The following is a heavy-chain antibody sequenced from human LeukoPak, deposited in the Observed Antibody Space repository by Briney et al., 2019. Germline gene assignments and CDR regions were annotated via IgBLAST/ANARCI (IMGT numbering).Heavy chain of an antibody. D-gene: IGHD3-10*01. CDR2: IYYSGST. V-gene: IGHV4-61*01. J-gene: IGHJ4*02. CDR3: ARSTGSQLLWFGEFDY. Sequence: SETLSLTCTVSGGSVSSGSYYWSWLRQPPGTGLEWIGYIYYSGSTNYNPSLKSRVTISVDTSKNQFSLKLSSVTAADTAVYYCARSTGSQLLWFGEFDYWGQGTLVTVSS. CDR1: GGSVSSGSYY.